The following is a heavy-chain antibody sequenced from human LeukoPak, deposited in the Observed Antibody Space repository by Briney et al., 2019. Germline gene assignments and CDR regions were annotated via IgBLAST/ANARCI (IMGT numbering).Heavy chain of an antibody. D-gene: IGHD4-17*01. CDR2: INHSGST. CDR3: ARGDGDYADY. J-gene: IGHJ4*02. Sequence: SETLSITCTVSGYSISSGYYWGWLRQPPGQGLEWIGSINHSGSTYYHPPLKSRVTISGDTSKNQFSLKLSSVPAADTAVYYCARGDGDYADYWGQGTLVTVSS. CDR1: GYSISSGYY. V-gene: IGHV4-38-2*02.